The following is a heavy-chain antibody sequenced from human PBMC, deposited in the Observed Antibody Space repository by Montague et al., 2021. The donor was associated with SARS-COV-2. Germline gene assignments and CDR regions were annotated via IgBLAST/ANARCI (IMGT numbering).Heavy chain of an antibody. D-gene: IGHD2-21*01. CDR1: FGSISTYY. CDR2: IFYNGST. Sequence: SETLSLTCTVSFGSISTYYWSWIRQPPGKGLEWIGVIFYNGSTKYNPSLKRRVSISLDTSKNQFSLKLSSVTAADTAVYYCARQDAWAYCGDECYRGWFDSWGQGTLVTVSS. CDR3: ARQDAWAYCGDECYRGWFDS. J-gene: IGHJ5*01. V-gene: IGHV4-59*01.